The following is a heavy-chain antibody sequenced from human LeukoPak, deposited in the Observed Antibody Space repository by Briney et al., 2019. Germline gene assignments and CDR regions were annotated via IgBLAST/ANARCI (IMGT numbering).Heavy chain of an antibody. CDR1: GFTFSSYG. CDR3: ARGTDTKPFWSGYWVDV. D-gene: IGHD3-3*01. V-gene: IGHV3-30*03. CDR2: ISYDGSNK. Sequence: GRSLRLSCAASGFTFSSYGMHWVRQAPGKGLEWEAVISYDGSNKYYADSVKGRFTISRDNSKNTLYLQMNSLRAEDTAVYYCARGTDTKPFWSGYWVDVWGQGTTVTVSS. J-gene: IGHJ6*02.